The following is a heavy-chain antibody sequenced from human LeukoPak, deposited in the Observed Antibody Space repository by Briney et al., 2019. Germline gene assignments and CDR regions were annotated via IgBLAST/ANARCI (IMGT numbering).Heavy chain of an antibody. CDR3: AKEEGDYYYYYYYMRV. D-gene: IGHD4-17*01. Sequence: PGGSLRLSCAASGFTFRSSEMNWVRQAPGKGLEWVSDISDGGKTKYYADSVKGRFTISRDNPKNTLSLQMNSLTAEDLAVYYCAKEEGDYYYYYYYMRVWGKGTTVTISS. J-gene: IGHJ6*03. CDR1: GFTFRSSE. V-gene: IGHV3-48*03. CDR2: ISDGGKTK.